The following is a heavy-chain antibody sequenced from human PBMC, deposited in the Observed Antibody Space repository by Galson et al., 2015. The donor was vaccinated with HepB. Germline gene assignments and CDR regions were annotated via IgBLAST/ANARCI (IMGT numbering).Heavy chain of an antibody. J-gene: IGHJ5*02. CDR1: EFTFHNYA. Sequence: SLRLSCAAAEFTFHNYAMTWVRQAPGKGLEWVSTISGGGDTTYYADSVKGRFTISRDNSKNTLYLHMNTLRAEDTAVYYCARGDGWYAWGQGTLVTVSS. CDR2: ISGGGDTT. V-gene: IGHV3-23*01. D-gene: IGHD6-19*01. CDR3: ARGDGWYA.